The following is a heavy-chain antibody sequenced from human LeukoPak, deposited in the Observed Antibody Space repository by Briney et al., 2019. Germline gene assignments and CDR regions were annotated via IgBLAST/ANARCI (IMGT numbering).Heavy chain of an antibody. Sequence: PGGSLRLSCAASGFTFSNYGMHWVRQAPGKGLEWVAVVWYDGSNKYYADSVKGRFTISRDNSKNTLYLQMNSLRAEDTAVYYCAKDLSMILVVSDAFDSWGQGTMVTVSS. CDR3: AKDLSMILVVSDAFDS. CDR2: VWYDGSNK. J-gene: IGHJ3*02. V-gene: IGHV3-33*06. D-gene: IGHD3-22*01. CDR1: GFTFSNYG.